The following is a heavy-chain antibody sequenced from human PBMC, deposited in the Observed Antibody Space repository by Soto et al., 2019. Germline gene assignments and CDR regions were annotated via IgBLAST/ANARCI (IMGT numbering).Heavy chain of an antibody. Sequence: ASETLSLTCAVYGGSFSGYYWSWIRQPPGKGLEWIGEINHSGSTNYNPSLKSRVTISVDTSKNQFSLKLSSVTAADTAVYYCARITYYYGSGSYFPFDYWGQGTLVTVSS. V-gene: IGHV4-34*01. CDR1: GGSFSGYY. CDR2: INHSGST. D-gene: IGHD3-10*01. CDR3: ARITYYYGSGSYFPFDY. J-gene: IGHJ4*02.